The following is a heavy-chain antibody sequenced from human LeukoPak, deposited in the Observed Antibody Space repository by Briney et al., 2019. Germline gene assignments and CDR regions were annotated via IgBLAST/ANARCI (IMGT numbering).Heavy chain of an antibody. J-gene: IGHJ3*02. Sequence: GGSLRLSCAASGFTFSHYLMHWVRQAPGKGLVWVSRINSDESNTNSYADSVKGRFIISTDNGKNTLYLQMNSLRAEDTPVYFCGSGGNGIDIWGKGTTVIVSS. CDR1: GFTFSHYL. D-gene: IGHD2-8*01. V-gene: IGHV3-74*01. CDR2: INSDESNT. CDR3: GSGGNGIDI.